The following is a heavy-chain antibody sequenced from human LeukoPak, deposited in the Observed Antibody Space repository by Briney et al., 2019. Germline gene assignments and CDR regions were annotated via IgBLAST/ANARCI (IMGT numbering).Heavy chain of an antibody. V-gene: IGHV3-30*18. D-gene: IGHD2-15*01. CDR2: ISYDGSNK. Sequence: GGSLRLSCAASGFTFSSYGMHWVRQAPGKGLEWVAVISYDGSNKYCADSVKGRFTISRDNSKNTLYLQMNSLRAEDTAVYYCAKDLGYVCSGGSCYQADYWGQGTLVTVSS. CDR3: AKDLGYVCSGGSCYQADY. J-gene: IGHJ4*02. CDR1: GFTFSSYG.